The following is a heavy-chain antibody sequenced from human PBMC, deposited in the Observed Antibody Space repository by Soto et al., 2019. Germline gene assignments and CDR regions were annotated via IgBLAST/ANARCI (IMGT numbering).Heavy chain of an antibody. CDR3: ANGGSGELLWFGVGYGMDV. D-gene: IGHD3-10*01. V-gene: IGHV3-23*01. Sequence: GGSLRLSCAASGFTFSSYAMSWVRQAPGKGLEWVSAISGSGGSTYYADSVKGRFTISRDNSKNTLYLQMNSLRAEDTAVYYCANGGSGELLWFGVGYGMDVWGQGTTVTVSS. J-gene: IGHJ6*02. CDR1: GFTFSSYA. CDR2: ISGSGGST.